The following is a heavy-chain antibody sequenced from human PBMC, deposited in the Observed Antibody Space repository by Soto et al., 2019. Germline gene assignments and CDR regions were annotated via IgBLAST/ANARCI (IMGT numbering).Heavy chain of an antibody. Sequence: GESLKISCKGSGYSFTSYWISWVRQMPGKGLEWMGRIDPSDSYTNYSPSFQGHVTISADKSISTAYLQWSSLKASDTAMYYCARRRYYYDSSVYGMDGWGQGTKVTVSS. CDR2: IDPSDSYT. V-gene: IGHV5-10-1*01. CDR3: ARRRYYYDSSVYGMDG. J-gene: IGHJ6*02. CDR1: GYSFTSYW. D-gene: IGHD3-22*01.